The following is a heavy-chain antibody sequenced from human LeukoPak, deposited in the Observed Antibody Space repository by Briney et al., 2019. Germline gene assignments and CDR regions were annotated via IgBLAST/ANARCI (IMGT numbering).Heavy chain of an antibody. D-gene: IGHD2-8*01. Sequence: PSETLSLTCTVSGYSISSGYYWGWIRQPPGKGLEWIGSIYHSGSTYYNPSLKSRVTISVDTSKNQFSLKLSSVTAADTAVYYCARVGCTNGVCRDRFHRQLNHDAFDIWGQGTMVTVSS. CDR2: IYHSGST. J-gene: IGHJ3*02. CDR1: GYSISSGYY. CDR3: ARVGCTNGVCRDRFHRQLNHDAFDI. V-gene: IGHV4-38-2*02.